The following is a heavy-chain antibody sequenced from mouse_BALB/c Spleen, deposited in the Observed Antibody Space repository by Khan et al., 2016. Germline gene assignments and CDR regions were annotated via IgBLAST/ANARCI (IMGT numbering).Heavy chain of an antibody. CDR1: GYSFSGYY. V-gene: IGHV1-18*01. CDR2: VNPNNGGS. CDR3: LRDAIDY. Sequence: VQLQQSGPDLVKPGASVKISCKASGYSFSGYYLDWVQQSHEKSLEWIGRVNPNNGGSKYNQKFKGKARLTVDRSSTTAYMELRSLKSEDSAVYYCLRDAIDYGVQGTSVTVAS. J-gene: IGHJ4*01.